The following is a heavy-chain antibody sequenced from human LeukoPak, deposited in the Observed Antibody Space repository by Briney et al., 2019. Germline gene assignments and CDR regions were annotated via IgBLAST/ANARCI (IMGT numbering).Heavy chain of an antibody. J-gene: IGHJ5*02. CDR1: GYTFTTHY. CDR3: ARDFSEDDGSWWLDP. CDR2: INPSGLWS. Sequence: GASVKVSCKASGYTFTTHYMHWVRQAPGQGLEWMGVINPSGLWSSSAQKLQGRVTMTRDTSTSTDYMELRSLRSDDTAIYYCARDFSEDDGSWWLDPWGQGTLVTVSS. D-gene: IGHD1-1*01. V-gene: IGHV1-46*01.